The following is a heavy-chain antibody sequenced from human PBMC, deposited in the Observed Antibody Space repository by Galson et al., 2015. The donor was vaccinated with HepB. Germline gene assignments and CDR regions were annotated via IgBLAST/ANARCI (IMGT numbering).Heavy chain of an antibody. CDR3: ARVKPAWGFPDY. V-gene: IGHV1-3*01. D-gene: IGHD1-26*01. J-gene: IGHJ4*02. CDR2: INAGNGNT. CDR1: GYTFTSYA. Sequence: SVKVSCKASGYTFTSYAMHWVRQAPGQRLEWMGWINAGNGNTKYSQKFQGRVTITRDTSASTAYMELSSLRSEDTAVYYCARVKPAWGFPDYWGQGTLVTVSS.